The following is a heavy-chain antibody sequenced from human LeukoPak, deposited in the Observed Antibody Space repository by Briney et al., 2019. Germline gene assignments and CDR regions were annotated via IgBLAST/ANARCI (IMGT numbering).Heavy chain of an antibody. CDR3: AKDRGWWPAAAGGFDF. D-gene: IGHD6-13*01. V-gene: IGHV3-23*01. CDR1: GFTFSSQS. Sequence: GGSLRPSCPPAGFTFSSQSMRWVRHAPGEWMECVSFISGSGANTYYRDSVKGRFTISRDKSKNTVYLQLNSLRGEGAAVYYCAKDRGWWPAAAGGFDFRGQGTLVTVSS. J-gene: IGHJ4*02. CDR2: ISGSGANT.